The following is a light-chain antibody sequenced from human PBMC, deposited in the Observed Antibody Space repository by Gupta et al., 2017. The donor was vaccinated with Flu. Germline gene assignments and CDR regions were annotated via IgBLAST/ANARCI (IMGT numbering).Light chain of an antibody. V-gene: IGKV3-20*01. CDR3: QQYADSRT. CDR2: LAS. Sequence: DIVLTQSPGTLSLSPGERATLSCTASQRVGSNYLAWFQHKPGQAPRLLISLASSSATGLPDMFSGSGSGTFFTLTISRLEPEYSAVYYFQQYADSRTFGQGTKVEVK. J-gene: IGKJ1*01. CDR1: QRVGSNY.